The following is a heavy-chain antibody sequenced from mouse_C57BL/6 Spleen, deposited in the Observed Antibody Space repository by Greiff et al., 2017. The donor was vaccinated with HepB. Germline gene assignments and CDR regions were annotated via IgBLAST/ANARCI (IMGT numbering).Heavy chain of an antibody. CDR1: GYTFTSYW. Sequence: QVQLQQPGAELVRPGTSVKLSCKASGYTFTSYWMHWVKQRPGQGLEWIGVIDPSDSYTNYNQKFKGKATLTVDTSSSTAYMQLSSLTSEDSAVYYCARSFNWDLYYFDYWGQGTTLTVSS. J-gene: IGHJ2*01. CDR2: IDPSDSYT. CDR3: ARSFNWDLYYFDY. D-gene: IGHD4-1*02. V-gene: IGHV1-59*01.